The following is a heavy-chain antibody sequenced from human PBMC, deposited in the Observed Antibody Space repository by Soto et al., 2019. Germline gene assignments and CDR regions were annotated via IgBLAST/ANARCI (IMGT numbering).Heavy chain of an antibody. CDR2: INADGSLT. J-gene: IGHJ4*02. Sequence: GGSLRLSCAASAFTFSNHWFHWVRQAPGKGLVWVSGINADGSLTFYADSVKGRFTVSRDNAKNTLNLQMNSLRVEHTAVYYCEHLFDFAYRGQGALVTVSS. D-gene: IGHD2-21*01. CDR1: AFTFSNHW. CDR3: EHLFDFAY. V-gene: IGHV3-74*01.